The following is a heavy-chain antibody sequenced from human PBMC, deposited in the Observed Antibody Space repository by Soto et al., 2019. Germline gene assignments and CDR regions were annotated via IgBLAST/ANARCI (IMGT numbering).Heavy chain of an antibody. D-gene: IGHD1-26*01. CDR1: GFTFSSSA. J-gene: IGHJ4*02. CDR3: ARRGSGSYYDY. V-gene: IGHV3-23*01. CDR2: ISGSGGST. Sequence: EVQLLESGGGLVQPGGSLRLSCAASGFTFSSSAMRWVRQAPVKGLDWVSAISGSGGSTYYADSVKGRFTISRDNSKNTLYLQMNSLRAEDTAVYYCARRGSGSYYDYWGQGTLVTVSS.